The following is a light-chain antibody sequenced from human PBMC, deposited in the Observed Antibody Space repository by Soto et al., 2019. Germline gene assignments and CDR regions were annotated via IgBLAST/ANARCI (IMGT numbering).Light chain of an antibody. V-gene: IGLV2-11*01. J-gene: IGLJ2*01. CDR1: NCDVGGYNY. CDR2: KVT. Sequence: QSALTQPRSVSGSPGQSVTMSCTGTNCDVGGYNYVCWYRQPPGTAPKLMIYKVTKRPSGVPGRFSGSRSGNTASLTISGLQAEDEADYSCCSDAGSCVLFGGGTKLTVL. CDR3: CSDAGSCVL.